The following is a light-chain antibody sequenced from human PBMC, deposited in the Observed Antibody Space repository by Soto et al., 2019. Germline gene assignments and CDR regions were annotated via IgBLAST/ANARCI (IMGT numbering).Light chain of an antibody. Sequence: EIVMTHSPFTLSVSPGERVTLSCMASQSVSSNLAWYQQKPGQAPSLLIYGAFTRATGIPARFSGTGSGTEFTLTISSLQSEDFALYYCQQYNDGPLTFGQGTKVDIK. CDR1: QSVSSN. CDR2: GAF. V-gene: IGKV3-15*01. CDR3: QQYNDGPLT. J-gene: IGKJ1*01.